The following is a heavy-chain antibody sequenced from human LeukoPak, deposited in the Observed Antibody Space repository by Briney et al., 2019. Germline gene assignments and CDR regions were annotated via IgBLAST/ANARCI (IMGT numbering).Heavy chain of an antibody. CDR1: GGSISSRNYY. V-gene: IGHV4-39*01. CDR3: ARQISDYYYYYMDV. Sequence: SETLSLTCTVSGGSISSRNYYCGWVRQSPGRGLEWVGSIYYTETTYYNPSLESRVTISVDASKNQFSLKLRSVTAADTAQYYCARQISDYYYYYMDVWGTGTTVTVSS. D-gene: IGHD6-19*01. J-gene: IGHJ6*03. CDR2: IYYTETT.